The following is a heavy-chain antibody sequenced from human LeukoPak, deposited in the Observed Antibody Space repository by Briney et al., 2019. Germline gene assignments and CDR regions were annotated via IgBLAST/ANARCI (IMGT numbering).Heavy chain of an antibody. V-gene: IGHV4-38-2*01. CDR1: GYSISSGYY. D-gene: IGHD1-26*01. CDR3: ARPTYSGSYSGAFDI. CDR2: IYHSGST. J-gene: IGHJ3*02. Sequence: SETLSLTCAVSGYSISSGYYRGWIRPPPGKGLEWIGRIYHSGSTYYNPSLKSRVTISVDTSKNQFSLKLSSVTAADTAVYYCARPTYSGSYSGAFDIWGQGTMVTVSS.